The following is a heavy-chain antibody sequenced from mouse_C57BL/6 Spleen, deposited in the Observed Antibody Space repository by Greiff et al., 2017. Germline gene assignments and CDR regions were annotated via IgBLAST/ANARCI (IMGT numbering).Heavy chain of an antibody. CDR1: GYTFTDSY. CDR3: ATGDCDWFAY. J-gene: IGHJ3*01. Sequence: QVQLKESGPELVKPGASVKISCKASGYTFTDSYIHWVKQRPGQGLEWIGWIFPGSGSTYYNEKFKGKATLTVDKSSSTAYILLSSLTSEDSAVYFCATGDCDWFAYWGQGTLVTVSA. CDR2: IFPGSGST. V-gene: IGHV1-75*01.